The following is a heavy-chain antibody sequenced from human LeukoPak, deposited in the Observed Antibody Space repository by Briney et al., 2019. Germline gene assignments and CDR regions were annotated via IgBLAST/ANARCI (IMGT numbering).Heavy chain of an antibody. Sequence: GGSLRLSCAASGFTLINAWMAWVRQAPGKGLEWVGRIKAKAHGGTIEYAAPVKGRFTISRDDSKNTLYLQMNSLKTEDTAVYYCTTDGVGVEGATYDNWGQGTLVSVSS. CDR3: TTDGVGVEGATYDN. CDR1: GFTLINAW. CDR2: IKAKAHGGTI. D-gene: IGHD1-26*01. V-gene: IGHV3-15*01. J-gene: IGHJ4*02.